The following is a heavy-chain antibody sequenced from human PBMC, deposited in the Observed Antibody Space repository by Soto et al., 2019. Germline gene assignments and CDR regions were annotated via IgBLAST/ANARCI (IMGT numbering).Heavy chain of an antibody. V-gene: IGHV4-31*03. Sequence: QVQLQESGPGLVKPSQTLSLTCTVSGGSISDGYYWSWIRQHPGKGLEWIGSISDSGSTYYNPSLKSRLTISVDTSKNQFSLNLRSVTAADTAVYYCARRDRSGFSYWLDTWGQGTLVTVSS. CDR1: GGSISDGYY. CDR2: ISDSGST. D-gene: IGHD3-22*01. CDR3: ARRDRSGFSYWLDT. J-gene: IGHJ5*02.